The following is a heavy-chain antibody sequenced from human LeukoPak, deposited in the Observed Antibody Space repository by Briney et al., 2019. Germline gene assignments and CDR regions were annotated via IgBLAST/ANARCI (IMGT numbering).Heavy chain of an antibody. Sequence: PGGSLRLSCAASGFTFTNYAMGWVRQAPGKGLEWVSAISGGGDYALYADSVRGRFTISRDNSKNTLYLQMNSLRGEDTAVYFCANRNYSFVSWGQGTLVTVSS. D-gene: IGHD2/OR15-2a*01. CDR2: ISGGGDYA. J-gene: IGHJ4*02. CDR1: GFTFTNYA. V-gene: IGHV3-23*01. CDR3: ANRNYSFVS.